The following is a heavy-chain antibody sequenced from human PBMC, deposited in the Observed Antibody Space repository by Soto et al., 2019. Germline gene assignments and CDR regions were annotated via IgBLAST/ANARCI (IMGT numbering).Heavy chain of an antibody. D-gene: IGHD3-22*01. CDR3: ARYYFDSSGYSNWFDL. J-gene: IGHJ5*02. CDR2: IHYSGRT. Sequence: TLSLTCAVSGCSITSGAYYWTWIRQHPGKGLEWIAYIHYSGRTYYNPSLKSRVTISVDTSDNQFSLKLSSVTAADTAVYYCARYYFDSSGYSNWFDLWGQGTLVTVSS. CDR1: GCSITSGAYY. V-gene: IGHV4-31*11.